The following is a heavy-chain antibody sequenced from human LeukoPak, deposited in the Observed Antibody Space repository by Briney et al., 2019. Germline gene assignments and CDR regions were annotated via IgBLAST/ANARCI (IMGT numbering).Heavy chain of an antibody. D-gene: IGHD6-13*01. V-gene: IGHV1-2*02. CDR3: ARDNMVPPGSSSWYRTDYYYYYMDV. Sequence: ASVKVSCKASGYTFTGYYMHWVRQAPGQGLEWMGWINPNSGGTNYAQKFQGRVTMTRDTSISTAYMELSRLRSDDTAVYYCARDNMVPPGSSSWYRTDYYYYYMDVWGKGTTVTVSS. CDR1: GYTFTGYY. CDR2: INPNSGGT. J-gene: IGHJ6*03.